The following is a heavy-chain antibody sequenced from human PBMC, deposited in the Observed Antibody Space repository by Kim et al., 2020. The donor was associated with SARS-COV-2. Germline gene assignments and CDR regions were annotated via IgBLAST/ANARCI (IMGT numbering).Heavy chain of an antibody. CDR3: ARDMNPTVYDY. Sequence: ASVKVSCKASGYTFKSYPIHWVCQAPGQRLEWMGWVNAANDETKYSQKFQGRVTITRDTSANTAYMDLRSLTFEDTAIYYCARDMNPTVYDYWGQGTLVT. CDR2: VNAANDET. V-gene: IGHV1-3*01. J-gene: IGHJ4*02. CDR1: GYTFKSYP. D-gene: IGHD4-4*01.